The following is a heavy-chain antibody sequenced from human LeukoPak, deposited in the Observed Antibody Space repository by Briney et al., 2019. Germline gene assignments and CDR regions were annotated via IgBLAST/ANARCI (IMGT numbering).Heavy chain of an antibody. D-gene: IGHD6-19*01. CDR3: ARGAVAGSTFGAYYYYGMDV. CDR1: GYTFTGYY. Sequence: ASVNVSCKASGYTFTGYYMHWVRQAPGQGLEWMGWINPNSGGTNYAQKFQGWVTMTRDTSISTAYMELSRLRSDDTAVYYCARGAVAGSTFGAYYYYGMDVWGQGTTVTVSS. CDR2: INPNSGGT. V-gene: IGHV1-2*04. J-gene: IGHJ6*02.